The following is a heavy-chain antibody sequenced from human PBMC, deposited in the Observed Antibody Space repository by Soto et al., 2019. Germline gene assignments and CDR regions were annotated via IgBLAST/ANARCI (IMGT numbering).Heavy chain of an antibody. CDR2: ISSSSSYI. CDR1: GFTFSSYS. J-gene: IGHJ6*02. V-gene: IGHV3-21*01. D-gene: IGHD6-19*01. Sequence: EVQLVESGGGLVKPGGSLRLSCAASGFTFSSYSMNWVRQAPGKGLEWVSSISSSSSYIYYADSVKGRFTISRDNAKNSLYLQMNSLRAEDTAVYYCARGGGAIAVAGRISARYGMDVWGQGTTVTVSS. CDR3: ARGGGAIAVAGRISARYGMDV.